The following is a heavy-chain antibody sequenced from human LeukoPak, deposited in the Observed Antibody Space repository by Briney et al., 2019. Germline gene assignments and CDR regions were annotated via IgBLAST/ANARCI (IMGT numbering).Heavy chain of an antibody. J-gene: IGHJ4*02. D-gene: IGHD3-22*01. Sequence: GGSLRLSCAASGFTFSYYEMNWVRQAPGKGLEWVSYISSSGSAIYYADSVKGQFTISRDNAKNSLYLQMSSLRAEDTAVYYCARVHYYDSSGFDYWGQGTLVTVSS. V-gene: IGHV3-48*03. CDR3: ARVHYYDSSGFDY. CDR1: GFTFSYYE. CDR2: ISSSGSAI.